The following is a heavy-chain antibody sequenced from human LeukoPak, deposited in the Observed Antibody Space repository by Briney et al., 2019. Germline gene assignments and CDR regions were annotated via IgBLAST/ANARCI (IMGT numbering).Heavy chain of an antibody. D-gene: IGHD2-8*01. CDR2: INPKSGAT. J-gene: IGHJ6*02. Sequence: ASVKVSCKASGYTFAGYYMHWLQQAPGQGLEWMGRINPKSGATNYAEKFQGRVTMTRDTSISTAYMELSSLRSDDTAVYYCARPLGVMADYYYGLDVWGQGTTVTVS. V-gene: IGHV1-2*02. CDR1: GYTFAGYY. CDR3: ARPLGVMADYYYGLDV.